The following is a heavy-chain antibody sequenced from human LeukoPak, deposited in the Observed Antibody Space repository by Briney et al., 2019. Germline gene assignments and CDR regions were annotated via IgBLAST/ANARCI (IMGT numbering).Heavy chain of an antibody. CDR2: IGTAGDT. D-gene: IGHD2-21*02. Sequence: GGSLRLSCAASGFTFSSYGMHWVRQATGKGLEWVSAIGTAGDTYYPGSVKGRFTISRENAKNTLYLQMNSLRAEDTAVYYCARALPRYCGGDCYLYYFDYWGQGTLVTVSS. CDR1: GFTFSSYG. CDR3: ARALPRYCGGDCYLYYFDY. V-gene: IGHV3-13*01. J-gene: IGHJ4*02.